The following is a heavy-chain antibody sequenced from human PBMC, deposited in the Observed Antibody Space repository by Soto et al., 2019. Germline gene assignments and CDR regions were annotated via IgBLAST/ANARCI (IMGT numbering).Heavy chain of an antibody. CDR1: GYTFNDYY. J-gene: IGHJ4*02. V-gene: IGHV1-2*02. D-gene: IGHD3-22*01. CDR3: ARLVLSHGYPRLDS. Sequence: ASVKVSCKASGYTFNDYYIHWVRQAPGQGLEWMGWVNPISGGTNFAQRFQGRVTMTRDTSISTAYMELRSLRSDDTAVYYCARLVLSHGYPRLDSWGQGTLVTVSS. CDR2: VNPISGGT.